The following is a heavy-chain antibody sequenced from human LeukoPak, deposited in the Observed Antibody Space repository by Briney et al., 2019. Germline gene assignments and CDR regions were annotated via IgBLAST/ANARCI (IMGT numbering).Heavy chain of an antibody. V-gene: IGHV4-4*02. Sequence: SGTLSLTCAVSGGSISSSNWWSWVRQPPGKGLEWIGEIYHSGSTNYNPSLKSRVIISVDTSKNQFSLKLSSVTAADTAVYYCARHECGGSCYPEDYWGQGTLVTVSP. CDR2: IYHSGST. CDR1: GGSISSSNW. D-gene: IGHD2-15*01. CDR3: ARHECGGSCYPEDY. J-gene: IGHJ4*02.